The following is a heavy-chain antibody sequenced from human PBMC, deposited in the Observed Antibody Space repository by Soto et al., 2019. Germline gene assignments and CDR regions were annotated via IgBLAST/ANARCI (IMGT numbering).Heavy chain of an antibody. CDR3: ARDFPWSGYSELDYGMDV. Sequence: GGSLRLSCAASGFTFSSYWMHWVRQAPGKGLVWVSRINSDGSSTSYADSVKGRFTISRDNAKNTLYLQMNSLRAEDTAVYYCARDFPWSGYSELDYGMDVWGQGTTVTVSS. CDR1: GFTFSSYW. D-gene: IGHD3-3*01. V-gene: IGHV3-74*01. CDR2: INSDGSST. J-gene: IGHJ6*02.